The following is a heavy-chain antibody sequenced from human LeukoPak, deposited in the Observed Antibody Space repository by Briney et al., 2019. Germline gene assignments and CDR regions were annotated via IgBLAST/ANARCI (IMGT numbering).Heavy chain of an antibody. CDR1: GGSFSDDY. Sequence: SETLSLTCAVYGGSFSDDYWSWVRQPPGKGLEWVGDFNRGESTNYNPSLKSRVTISVDTSKNQFSLQLNSVTPEDTAVYYCTRVSLEAGFNWFDPWGQGTLVTVSS. D-gene: IGHD6-19*01. CDR2: FNRGEST. CDR3: TRVSLEAGFNWFDP. V-gene: IGHV4-34*01. J-gene: IGHJ5*02.